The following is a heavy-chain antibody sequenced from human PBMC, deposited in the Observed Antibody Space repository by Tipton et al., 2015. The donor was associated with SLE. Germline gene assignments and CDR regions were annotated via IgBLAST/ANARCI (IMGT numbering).Heavy chain of an antibody. V-gene: IGHV4-4*07. Sequence: TLSLTCTVSGGSISSYYWSWIRQPAGKGLEWIGRIYTSGSTNYNPSLRSRVTISVDTSKNQFSLKLSSVTAADTAVYYCARLPVSYSGSWRGHGGNWGRGTLVTVSS. CDR1: GGSISSYY. J-gene: IGHJ4*02. CDR2: IYTSGST. CDR3: ARLPVSYSGSWRGHGGN. D-gene: IGHD6-13*01.